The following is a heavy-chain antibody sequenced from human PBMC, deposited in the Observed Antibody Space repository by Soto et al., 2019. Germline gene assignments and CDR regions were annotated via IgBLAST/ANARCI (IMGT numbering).Heavy chain of an antibody. CDR2: ISSSSSYI. D-gene: IGHD6-13*01. Sequence: PGGSLRLSCAASGSTFSSYSMNWVRQAPGKGLEWVSSISSSSSYIYYADSVKGRFTISRDNAKNSLYLQMNSLRAEDTAVYYCTQLAPYYYGMDVWGQGTTVTVSS. J-gene: IGHJ6*02. CDR3: TQLAPYYYGMDV. V-gene: IGHV3-21*01. CDR1: GSTFSSYS.